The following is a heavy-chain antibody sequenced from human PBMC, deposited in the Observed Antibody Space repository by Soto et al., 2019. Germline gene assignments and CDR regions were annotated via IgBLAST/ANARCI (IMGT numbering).Heavy chain of an antibody. V-gene: IGHV1-2*02. CDR2: IGPESGAT. CDR1: CYTFTGHY. D-gene: IGHD1-26*01. CDR3: GRGRSGQIVVFY. J-gene: IGHJ4*02. Sequence: GASVKVSCKASCYTFTGHYIHWVRQAPEQGPEWMGEIGPESGATRYAQRFQGRVTMTRDMSITTVYMELNNLSPDDTAVYYCGRGRSGQIVVFYWGQGTPVTVSS.